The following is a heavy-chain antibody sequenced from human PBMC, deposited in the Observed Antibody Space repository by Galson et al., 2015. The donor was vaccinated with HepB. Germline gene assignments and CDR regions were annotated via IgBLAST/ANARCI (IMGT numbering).Heavy chain of an antibody. CDR2: TSYRSKXYN. V-gene: IGHV6-1*01. Sequence: CAISGDSVSSNSAXXXXXXXXXSRGLEWLRRTSYRSKXYNDYAVSVKSXITXNPDXXKNQFSLQLNSVTPEDTAVYYCARDRGRYGSGXSFDXWGQGTLV. J-gene: IGHJ4*02. D-gene: IGHD3-10*01. CDR1: GDSVSSNSAX. CDR3: ARDRGRYGSGXSFDX.